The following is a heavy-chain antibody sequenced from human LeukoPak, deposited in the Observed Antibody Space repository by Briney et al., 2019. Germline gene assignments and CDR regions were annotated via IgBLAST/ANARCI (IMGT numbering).Heavy chain of an antibody. Sequence: GGSLRLSCAASGFTFSSYSMTWVRQVPGKGLEWISDISGSTYIRNYGDSVKGRFTISRDNAKNSLYLQMNNLRAEDTAVYYCARGRNSGFYYYMDVWGKGTTVTVS. CDR1: GFTFSSYS. CDR3: ARGRNSGFYYYMDV. J-gene: IGHJ6*03. V-gene: IGHV3-48*04. CDR2: ISGSTYIR. D-gene: IGHD2-21*01.